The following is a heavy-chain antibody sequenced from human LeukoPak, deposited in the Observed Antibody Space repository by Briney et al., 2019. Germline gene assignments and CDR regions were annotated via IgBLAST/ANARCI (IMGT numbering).Heavy chain of an antibody. D-gene: IGHD5-18*01. CDR2: IYYSGNT. Sequence: SETLSVTCTVSGGSISSDGYYWSWIRQHPGKGLEWIGYIYYSGNTYYNPSLKSRVTISVDTSKNQFSLKLSSVTAADTAVYYCARTGSYGLPRDYWGQETLVTVSS. J-gene: IGHJ4*02. V-gene: IGHV4-31*03. CDR3: ARTGSYGLPRDY. CDR1: GGSISSDGYY.